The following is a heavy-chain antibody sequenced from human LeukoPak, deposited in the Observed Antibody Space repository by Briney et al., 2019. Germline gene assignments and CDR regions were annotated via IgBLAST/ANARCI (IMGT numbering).Heavy chain of an antibody. D-gene: IGHD3-16*01. Sequence: ASVKVSCKASGYTFTGYYMHWVRQAPGQGLEWMGWINPNSGGTNYAQKFQGRVTMTRDTSISTAYMELSRLRSDDTAVYYCARERSVTFGRKRAGYFDYWGQGTLVTVSS. CDR1: GYTFTGYY. CDR3: ARERSVTFGRKRAGYFDY. CDR2: INPNSGGT. J-gene: IGHJ4*02. V-gene: IGHV1-2*02.